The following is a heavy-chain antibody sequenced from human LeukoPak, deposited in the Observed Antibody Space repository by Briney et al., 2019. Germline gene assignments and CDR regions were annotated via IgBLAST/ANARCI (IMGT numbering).Heavy chain of an antibody. Sequence: ASVKVSCKASGYTFTAYYMHWVRQAPGQGLEWMGWINLNSGGTNHAQKFQGRVTMTRDTSISAAYMDLSRLGSDDTAVYYCARVAGGDWYYFDLWGQGTLVTVSS. J-gene: IGHJ4*02. V-gene: IGHV1-2*02. D-gene: IGHD2-21*02. CDR3: ARVAGGDWYYFDL. CDR2: INLNSGGT. CDR1: GYTFTAYY.